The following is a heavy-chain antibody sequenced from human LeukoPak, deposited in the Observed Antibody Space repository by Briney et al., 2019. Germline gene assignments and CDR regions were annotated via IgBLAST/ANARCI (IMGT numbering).Heavy chain of an antibody. J-gene: IGHJ4*02. V-gene: IGHV1-2*02. CDR2: INPDGGGT. Sequence: GASVKVSCKASGYTFTGCYIHWVRQAPGLGLEWMGWINPDGGGTKYAQKFQGRVTMTRDTSISTAYMELSRLLSDDTAVYYCARSVAAAYFDYWGQGTLVTVSS. D-gene: IGHD6-25*01. CDR1: GYTFTGCY. CDR3: ARSVAAAYFDY.